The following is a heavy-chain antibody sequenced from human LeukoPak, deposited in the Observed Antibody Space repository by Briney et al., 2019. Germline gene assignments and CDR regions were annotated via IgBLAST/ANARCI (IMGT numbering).Heavy chain of an antibody. D-gene: IGHD3-9*01. CDR2: ISGSGGST. CDR3: AKLRSGNDILTNYWGSFDY. J-gene: IGHJ4*02. Sequence: GGSLRLSCAASGFTFSSYAMSWVRQAPGKGLEWVSGISGSGGSTYYADSVKGRFTISRDNSENTLYLQMNSLRAEDTAIYYCAKLRSGNDILTNYWGSFDYWGQGTLVTVSS. CDR1: GFTFSSYA. V-gene: IGHV3-23*01.